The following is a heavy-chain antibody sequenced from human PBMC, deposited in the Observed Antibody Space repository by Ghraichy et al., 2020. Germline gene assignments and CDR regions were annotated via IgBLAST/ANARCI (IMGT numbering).Heavy chain of an antibody. CDR3: TTDGPWSYDRSGPSDY. Sequence: GGSRRLSCAASGFAFSNAWMNWVRQAPGKGLEWVGRIRRKSDGGTADYAAPVKGRFTISRDDSKNTLFLQIDSLKTEDTAVYYCTTDGPWSYDRSGPSDYWGQGTLVTVSS. D-gene: IGHD3-22*01. J-gene: IGHJ4*02. CDR1: GFAFSNAW. CDR2: IRRKSDGGTA. V-gene: IGHV3-15*07.